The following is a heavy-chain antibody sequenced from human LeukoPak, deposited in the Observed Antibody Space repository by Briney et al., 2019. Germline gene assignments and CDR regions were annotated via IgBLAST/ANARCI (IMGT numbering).Heavy chain of an antibody. CDR2: IYTSGST. V-gene: IGHV4-4*07. J-gene: IGHJ4*02. D-gene: IGHD6-13*01. CDR3: ARDNFRLSYSSSWPLFDY. Sequence: SETLSLTCTVSGGSISSYYWSWIRQPAGKGLEWIGRIYTSGSTNYNPSLKSRVTMSVDTSKNQFSLKLSSVTAADTAVYYCARDNFRLSYSSSWPLFDYWGQGTLVTVSS. CDR1: GGSISSYY.